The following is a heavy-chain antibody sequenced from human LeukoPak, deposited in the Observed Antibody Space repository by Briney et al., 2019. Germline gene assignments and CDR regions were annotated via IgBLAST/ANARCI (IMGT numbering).Heavy chain of an antibody. CDR2: IYHSGST. J-gene: IGHJ5*02. V-gene: IGHV4-4*02. CDR3: ARDRVGCSSTSCYLSKSGNWFDP. D-gene: IGHD2-2*01. Sequence: SGTLSLTCAVSGGSISSSNWWSWVRQPPGKGLEWIGEIYHSGSTNYNPSLKSRVTISVDTSKNQFSLKLSSVTAADTAVYYCARDRVGCSSTSCYLSKSGNWFDPWGQGTLVTVSS. CDR1: GGSISSSNW.